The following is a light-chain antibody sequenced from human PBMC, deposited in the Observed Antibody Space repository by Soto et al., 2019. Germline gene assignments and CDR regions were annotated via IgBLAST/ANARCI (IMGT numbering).Light chain of an antibody. CDR2: DVN. V-gene: IGLV2-11*01. J-gene: IGLJ1*01. CDR1: SSDVGGYNY. CDR3: CSYAGTYNYV. Sequence: LTQPRSVSGSPGQSVTISCTGTSSDVGGYNYVSWYQQHPGKAPNLMIYDVNKRPSGVPDRFSGSKSGSTASLTISGLQSADEADYFCCSYAGTYNYVFGTGTKVTVL.